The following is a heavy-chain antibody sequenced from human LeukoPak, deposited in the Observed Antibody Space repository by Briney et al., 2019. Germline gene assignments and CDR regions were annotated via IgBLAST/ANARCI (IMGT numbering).Heavy chain of an antibody. Sequence: AETLSLTCTVSGGSISSSSYYWGWIRQPPGKGLEWIGNVYYSGNTYSNPSLKSRVTISVDTSKNQFSLKLSSVTAADTAAYYCATQQCSGGSCYSRAIWFDPWGQGTLVTVSS. CDR2: VYYSGNT. CDR1: GGSISSSSYY. V-gene: IGHV4-39*01. CDR3: ATQQCSGGSCYSRAIWFDP. J-gene: IGHJ5*02. D-gene: IGHD2-15*01.